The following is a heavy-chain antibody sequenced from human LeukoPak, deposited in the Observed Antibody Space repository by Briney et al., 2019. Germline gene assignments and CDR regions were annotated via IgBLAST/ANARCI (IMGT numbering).Heavy chain of an antibody. CDR3: AKALSGRYYFDY. Sequence: GSLRLSCAASGFTFSSYGMHWFRQAPGKGLEWVAVISYDVSNKYYADSVKGRFTISRDNSKNTLYLQMNSLRAEDTAVYYCAKALSGRYYFDYWGQGTLVTVSS. J-gene: IGHJ4*02. D-gene: IGHD6-19*01. V-gene: IGHV3-30*18. CDR1: GFTFSSYG. CDR2: ISYDVSNK.